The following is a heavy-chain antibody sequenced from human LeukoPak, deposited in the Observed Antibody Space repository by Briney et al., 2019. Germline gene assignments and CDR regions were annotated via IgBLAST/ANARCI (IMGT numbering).Heavy chain of an antibody. V-gene: IGHV1-69*05. CDR3: ARGNINCSGGSCYSAPTPDV. CDR1: GGTFSSYA. Sequence: GASVTVSCKASGGTFSSYAISWVRQAPGQGLEWMGRIIPIFGTANYAQKSQGRVTITTDESTSTAYMELSSLRSEDTAVYYCARGNINCSGGSCYSAPTPDVWGKGTTVTVSS. D-gene: IGHD2-15*01. J-gene: IGHJ6*04. CDR2: IIPIFGTA.